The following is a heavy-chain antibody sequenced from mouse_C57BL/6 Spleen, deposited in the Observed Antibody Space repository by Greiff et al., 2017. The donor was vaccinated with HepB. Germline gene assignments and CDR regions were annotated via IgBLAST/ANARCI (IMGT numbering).Heavy chain of an antibody. Sequence: EVQLQQSGPELVKPGASVKISCKASGYTFTDYYMNWVKQSHGKSLEWIGDINPNNGGTSYNQKFKGKATLTVDKSSSTAYMELRSLTSEDSAVYYCARSLYGSSYDAMDYWGQGTSVTVSS. J-gene: IGHJ4*01. CDR1: GYTFTDYY. D-gene: IGHD1-1*01. CDR3: ARSLYGSSYDAMDY. V-gene: IGHV1-26*01. CDR2: INPNNGGT.